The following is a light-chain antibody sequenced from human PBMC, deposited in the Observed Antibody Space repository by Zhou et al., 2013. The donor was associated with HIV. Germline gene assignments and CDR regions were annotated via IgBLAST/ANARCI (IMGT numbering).Light chain of an antibody. V-gene: IGKV3-15*01. CDR3: QHYDSDWYS. CDR1: QSVSTN. CDR2: GAY. Sequence: EIDMTQSPGTLSVSPGERATLSCRASQSVSTNLAWYQHKPGQGPRLLIHGAYTRATGVPARFSGSGSGTEFTLTISSLQSEDFGTYYCQHYDSDWYSFGQGTKLEIK. J-gene: IGKJ2*01.